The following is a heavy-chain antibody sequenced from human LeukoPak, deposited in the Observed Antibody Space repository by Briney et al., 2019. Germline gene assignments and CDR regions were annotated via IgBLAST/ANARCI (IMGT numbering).Heavy chain of an antibody. J-gene: IGHJ3*02. CDR3: ARGPHWVTGDYDAFDI. CDR1: PGSISNYY. D-gene: IGHD4-17*01. CDR2: IYSSGST. Sequence: SETLSLTCTVSPGSISNYYWSWIRQPAGKGLEWIGLIYSSGSTSYNPSLKSRVTMSVDTSKNQFSLKLTSVTAADTAVYYCARGPHWVTGDYDAFDIWGQGTMVTVSS. V-gene: IGHV4-4*07.